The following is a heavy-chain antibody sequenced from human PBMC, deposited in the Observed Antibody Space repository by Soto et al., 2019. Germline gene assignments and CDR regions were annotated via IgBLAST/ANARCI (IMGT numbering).Heavy chain of an antibody. Sequence: EVQLVESGGGLVQPGGSLRLSCTASGFAVRHNYMTWVRQAPGKGLEWVSLIYSGGDTAYADSVKYGFTISRHTSQNTLYLQMTSLRAEDTAVYYCARKTDSIPSGGDVWGKGTAVTVSS. J-gene: IGHJ6*04. CDR2: IYSGGDT. V-gene: IGHV3-53*04. D-gene: IGHD3-10*01. CDR3: ARKTDSIPSGGDV. CDR1: GFAVRHNY.